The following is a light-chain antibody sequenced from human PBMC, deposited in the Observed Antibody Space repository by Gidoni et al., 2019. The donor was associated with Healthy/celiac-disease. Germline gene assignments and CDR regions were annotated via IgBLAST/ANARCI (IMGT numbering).Light chain of an antibody. CDR3: QQRSNWPPIT. CDR2: DAS. CDR1: QSVSSY. Sequence: EIVLTQSPATLSLSPGERATLSCRASQSVSSYFAWYQQKPGQVPRLLIYDASNRATGIPARFSGSGSGTDFTLTISSLEPEDFAVYYCQQRSNWPPITFGQGTRLEIK. V-gene: IGKV3-11*01. J-gene: IGKJ5*01.